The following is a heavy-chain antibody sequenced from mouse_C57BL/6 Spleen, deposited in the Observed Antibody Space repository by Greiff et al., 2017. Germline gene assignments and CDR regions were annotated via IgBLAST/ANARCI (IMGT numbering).Heavy chain of an antibody. CDR3: ARGDLYWYCDV. D-gene: IGHD3-3*01. V-gene: IGHV3-6*01. Sequence: DVKLVESGPGLVKPSQSLSLTCSVTGYSITSGYYWNWIRQFPGNKLEWMGYISYDGSNNYNPSLKNRISITRDTSKNQFFLKLNSVTTEDTATYYCARGDLYWYCDVWGTGTTVTVSS. CDR1: GYSITSGYY. J-gene: IGHJ1*03. CDR2: ISYDGSN.